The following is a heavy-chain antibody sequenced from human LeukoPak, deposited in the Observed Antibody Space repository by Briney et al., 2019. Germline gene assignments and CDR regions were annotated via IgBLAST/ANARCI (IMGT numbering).Heavy chain of an antibody. CDR3: AGDTGYLGSNYGMDV. V-gene: IGHV4-30-2*02. J-gene: IGHJ6*02. Sequence: PSQTLSLTCAVSGGSISSGGYSWSWIRQPPGKGLEWIGYIYHSGSTYYNPSLKSRVTISVDTSKNQFSLNLSSVTAADTAIYYCAGDTGYLGSNYGMDVWGQGTTVTVSS. D-gene: IGHD3-22*01. CDR1: GGSISSGGYS. CDR2: IYHSGST.